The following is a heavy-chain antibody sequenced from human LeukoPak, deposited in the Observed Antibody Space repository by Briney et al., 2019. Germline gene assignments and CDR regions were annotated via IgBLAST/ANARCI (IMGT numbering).Heavy chain of an antibody. CDR2: INRDGGER. V-gene: IGHV3-7*05. Sequence: PGGSLRLCCAASGFTFSTYWMGWVRQAPGKGLEWMANINRDGGERYYVDSVRGRFTISRDNAKNSLYLEMNSLRADDTAVYYCARPSYSSGSFFDYWGQGTLVTVSS. D-gene: IGHD3-10*01. CDR3: ARPSYSSGSFFDY. CDR1: GFTFSTYW. J-gene: IGHJ4*02.